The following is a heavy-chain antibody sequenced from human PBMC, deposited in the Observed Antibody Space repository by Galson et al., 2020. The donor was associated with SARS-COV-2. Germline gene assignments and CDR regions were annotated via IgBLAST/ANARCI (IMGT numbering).Heavy chain of an antibody. V-gene: IGHV4-34*01. J-gene: IGHJ5*02. CDR1: GGSFSGHY. CDR3: ARVIIWSGYYTRGRNNWFDP. CDR2: VNHSGST. Sequence: SETLSLTCAVYGGSFSGHYWSWIRQPPGKGLEWIGEVNHSGSTNYNSSLKSRVTISVDTSKNQLSLKLSSVTAADTAVYYCARVIIWSGYYTRGRNNWFDPWGQGTLVTVSS. D-gene: IGHD3-3*01.